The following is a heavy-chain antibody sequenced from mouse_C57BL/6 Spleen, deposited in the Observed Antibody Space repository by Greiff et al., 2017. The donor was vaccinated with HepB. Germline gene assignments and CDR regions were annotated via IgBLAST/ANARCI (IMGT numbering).Heavy chain of an antibody. CDR2: IDPSDSYT. D-gene: IGHD2-4*01. V-gene: IGHV1-50*01. J-gene: IGHJ1*03. Sequence: QVQLQQPGAELVKPGASVKLSCKASGYTFTSYWMQWVKQRPGQGLEWIGEIDPSDSYTNYNQKFKGKATLTVDTSSSTAYMQLSSLTSEDSAAYYCARSYDYDRGRRVFDVWGTGTTVTVSS. CDR3: ARSYDYDRGRRVFDV. CDR1: GYTFTSYW.